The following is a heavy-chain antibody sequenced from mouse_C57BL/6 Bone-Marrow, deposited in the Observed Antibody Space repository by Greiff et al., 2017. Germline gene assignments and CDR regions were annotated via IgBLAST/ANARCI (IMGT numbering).Heavy chain of an antibody. CDR3: ARDLGWLLPRYFDV. V-gene: IGHV3-6*01. D-gene: IGHD2-3*01. Sequence: ESGPGLVKPSQSLSLTCSVTGYSITSCYYWNWIRTFPGNKLEWMGFINYDGSNNYNPSLKNRISITRDTSKNKFFLKLNSVTTEDTATYYCARDLGWLLPRYFDVWGTGNTVTVSS. J-gene: IGHJ1*03. CDR2: INYDGSN. CDR1: GYSITSCYY.